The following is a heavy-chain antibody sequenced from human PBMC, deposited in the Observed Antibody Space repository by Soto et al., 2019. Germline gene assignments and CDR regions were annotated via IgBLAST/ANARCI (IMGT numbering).Heavy chain of an antibody. D-gene: IGHD1-1*01. J-gene: IGHJ4*02. CDR3: ARDFRDGTTPWDY. CDR1: GYTFTNHY. V-gene: IGHV1-46*01. CDR2: INPRDGST. Sequence: QVHLVQSGAEVRQPGASVKVSCKASGYTFTNHYMHWVRQAPGQGLEWMGVINPRDGSTSYAQKFRGRLAMTREMSTTTLYMELSSLRSEDTALYYCARDFRDGTTPWDYGGQGTLVTVSS.